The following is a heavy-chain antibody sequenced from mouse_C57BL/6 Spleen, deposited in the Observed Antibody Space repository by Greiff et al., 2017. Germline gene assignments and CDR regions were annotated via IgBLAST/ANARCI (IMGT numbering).Heavy chain of an antibody. CDR2: INPSDSDT. J-gene: IGHJ4*01. CDR3: AIRAVVATGDAMDY. Sequence: QVQLQQPGAELVKPGASVKVSCKASGYTFTSYWMHWVKQRPGQGLEWIGRINPSDSDTNYNQKFKGKATLTVDKSSSTAYMQLSSLTSEDSAVYYCAIRAVVATGDAMDYWGQGTSVTVSS. CDR1: GYTFTSYW. V-gene: IGHV1-74*01. D-gene: IGHD1-1*01.